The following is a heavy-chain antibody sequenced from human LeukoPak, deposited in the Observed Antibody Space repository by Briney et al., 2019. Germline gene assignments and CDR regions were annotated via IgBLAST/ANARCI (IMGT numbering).Heavy chain of an antibody. CDR3: ATTRDTNYNWFDP. Sequence: PSETLSLTCTVSGGSISSYYWSWIRQPPGKGLEWIGYIYTSGSTNYNPSLKSRVTISVDTSKNQFSLKLSSVTAADTAVYYYATTRDTNYNWFDPWGQGTLVTVSS. J-gene: IGHJ5*02. D-gene: IGHD2-21*02. V-gene: IGHV4-4*09. CDR1: GGSISSYY. CDR2: IYTSGST.